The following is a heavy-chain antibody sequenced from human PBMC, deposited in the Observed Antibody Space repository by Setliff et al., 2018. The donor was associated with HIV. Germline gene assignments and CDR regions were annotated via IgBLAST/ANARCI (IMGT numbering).Heavy chain of an antibody. CDR1: GGSISDHY. D-gene: IGHD5-12*01. CDR3: TRDRVATTSLLYYFDY. Sequence: LSLTCTVSGGSISDHYWSWIRQPPGKTLELIGYIYTSGSTNYNPSLRSRVTISVDTSKNQFSLNLNSVIAADTAIYYCTRDRVATTSLLYYFDYWGQGILVTVPQ. CDR2: IYTSGST. V-gene: IGHV4-4*08. J-gene: IGHJ4*02.